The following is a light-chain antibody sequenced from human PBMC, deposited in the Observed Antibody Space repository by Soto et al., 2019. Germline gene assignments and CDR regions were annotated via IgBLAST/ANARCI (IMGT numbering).Light chain of an antibody. CDR1: SSNIGAGYD. J-gene: IGLJ2*01. CDR2: GNS. CDR3: QSYDSSLSVSVV. V-gene: IGLV1-40*01. Sequence: QSVLTQPPSVSGAPGQRVTISCTGSSSNIGAGYDVHWYQQLPGTAPKLLIYGNSNRPSGVPDRFSGSKSGTSDSLAITGLQAEDEADYYCQSYDSSLSVSVVFGGGTKVTVL.